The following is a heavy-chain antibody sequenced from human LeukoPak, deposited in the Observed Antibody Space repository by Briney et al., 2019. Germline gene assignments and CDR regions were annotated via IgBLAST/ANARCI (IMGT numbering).Heavy chain of an antibody. CDR3: ARELSPRYYYDSSGYSDY. CDR2: IYYSGST. J-gene: IGHJ4*02. CDR1: GGSISSSGYY. V-gene: IGHV4-39*02. D-gene: IGHD3-22*01. Sequence: SETLSLTCTVSGGSISSSGYYWGGGRQPPGRGREWIVRIYYSGSTYYNPSLKSRVTISVDTSKNQFSLKLSSVTAADTAVYYCARELSPRYYYDSSGYSDYWGQGTLVTVSS.